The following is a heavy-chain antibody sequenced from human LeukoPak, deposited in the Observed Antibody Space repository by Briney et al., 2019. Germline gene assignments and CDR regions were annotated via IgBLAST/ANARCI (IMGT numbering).Heavy chain of an antibody. CDR2: ISSGSNYR. J-gene: IGHJ4*02. V-gene: IGHV3-11*03. D-gene: IGHD6-13*01. Sequence: GGSLRLSCEASGFXFSDYYIGWLRQAPGKGLEWVSYISSGSNYRNYADSVKGRFTISRDNAKNSLYLQMNTLRDEDTALYYCARTGLASAGMGEYWGQGTLVTVSS. CDR3: ARTGLASAGMGEY. CDR1: GFXFSDYY.